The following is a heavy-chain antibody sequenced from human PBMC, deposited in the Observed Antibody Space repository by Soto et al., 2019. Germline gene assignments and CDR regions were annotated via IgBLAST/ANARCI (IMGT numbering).Heavy chain of an antibody. D-gene: IGHD6-13*01. CDR3: ARQDSSNWYNAFDI. CDR2: IYPGDSDT. J-gene: IGHJ3*02. V-gene: IGHV5-51*01. CDR1: GHSFTSNW. Sequence: EVQLVQSGAEVKQPGEPLKISCKGSGHSFTSNWIGWVRQMPGKGLEWMGIIYPGDSDTSYSPSFQGQVTFSADKSITTGYLQWSSLKASDTAMYYCARQDSSNWYNAFDIWGQGTMVTVSS.